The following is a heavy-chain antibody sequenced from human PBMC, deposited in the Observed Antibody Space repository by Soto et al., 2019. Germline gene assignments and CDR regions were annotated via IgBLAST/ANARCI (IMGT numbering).Heavy chain of an antibody. CDR2: ISSSGSTI. J-gene: IGHJ6*02. D-gene: IGHD6-6*01. V-gene: IGHV3-48*03. Sequence: EVQLVESGGGLVQPGGSLRLSCAASGFTFSSYEMNWVRQAPGKGLEWVSYISSSGSTIYYADSVKGRFTISRDNAKNSLYLQMNSLRAEDTAVYYCARDIHSSIAAPPLGLVDYYYYGMDVWGQGTTVTVSS. CDR3: ARDIHSSIAAPPLGLVDYYYYGMDV. CDR1: GFTFSSYE.